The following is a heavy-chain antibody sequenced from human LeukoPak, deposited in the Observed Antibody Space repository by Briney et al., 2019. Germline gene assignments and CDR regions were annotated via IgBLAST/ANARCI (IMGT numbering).Heavy chain of an antibody. Sequence: ASVKVSCKASGGTFNSNAITWVRQAPGQGLEWMGGIIPVSGTANYAQNFQDRVTIIADESTSTAYTELSSLRSEDTAVYYCARVPGTPYYYYGMDVWGQGTTVTVSS. V-gene: IGHV1-69*13. J-gene: IGHJ6*02. CDR1: GGTFNSNA. D-gene: IGHD1-1*01. CDR3: ARVPGTPYYYYGMDV. CDR2: IIPVSGTA.